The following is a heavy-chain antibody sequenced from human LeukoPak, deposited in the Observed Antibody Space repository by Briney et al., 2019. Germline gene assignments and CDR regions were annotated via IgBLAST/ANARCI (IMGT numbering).Heavy chain of an antibody. J-gene: IGHJ4*02. CDR1: GFTFSRYG. Sequence: GGSLRLSCAASGFTFSRYGMHWVRQAPGKGLEWVAFIRYDGSNKYYADSVKGRFTISRDNSKNTLYLQMNGLRAEDTAVYYCAKDGEMATMVAFDYWGQGTLVTVSS. CDR2: IRYDGSNK. V-gene: IGHV3-30*02. CDR3: AKDGEMATMVAFDY. D-gene: IGHD5-24*01.